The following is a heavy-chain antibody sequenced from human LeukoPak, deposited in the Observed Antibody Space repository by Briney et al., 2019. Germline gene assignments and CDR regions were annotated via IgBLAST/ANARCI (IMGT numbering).Heavy chain of an antibody. CDR2: INHSGST. Sequence: SETLSLTCAVYGGSFSGYYWSWIRQPPGKGLEWIGEINHSGSTNHNPSLKSRVTISVDTSKNQFSLKLSSVTAADTAVYYCARSPTASEYCSGGSCYSLDDYWGQGTLVTVSS. CDR3: ARSPTASEYCSGGSCYSLDDY. J-gene: IGHJ4*02. V-gene: IGHV4-34*01. D-gene: IGHD2-15*01. CDR1: GGSFSGYY.